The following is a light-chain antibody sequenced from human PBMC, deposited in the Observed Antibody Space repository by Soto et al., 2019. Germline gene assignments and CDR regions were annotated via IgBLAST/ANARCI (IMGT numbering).Light chain of an antibody. CDR1: QRISNY. CDR3: QAHNTFWT. Sequence: DIHMTQSPASLSASVGYRVTITCRASQRISNYLNWYQQKTGKVPKLLINKASTLERGVPSRFSGSGSGTTFTLTISSLQPDDFAAYFCQAHNTFWTFGPGTKVDIK. V-gene: IGKV1-5*03. J-gene: IGKJ1*01. CDR2: KAS.